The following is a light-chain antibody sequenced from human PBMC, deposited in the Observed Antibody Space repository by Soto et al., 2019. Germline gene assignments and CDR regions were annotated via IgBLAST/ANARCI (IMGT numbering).Light chain of an antibody. V-gene: IGKV3-20*01. CDR3: QQYGSSPIFT. Sequence: EIVLTQSPGTLSLSPVERATLSCRASQSVSSSYLAWYQQKPGQAPRLLIYGASSRATGIPDRFSGSGSGTDFTLTISRLEPEDFAVYYCQQYGSSPIFTFGTGTKEDIK. CDR2: GAS. J-gene: IGKJ3*01. CDR1: QSVSSSY.